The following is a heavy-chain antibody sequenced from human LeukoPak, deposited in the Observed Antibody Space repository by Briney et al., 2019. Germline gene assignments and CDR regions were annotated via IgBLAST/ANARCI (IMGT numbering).Heavy chain of an antibody. CDR2: ISGSADST. V-gene: IGHV3-23*01. CDR1: GFTFFKYA. D-gene: IGHD3-22*01. CDR3: VKGSSSFYYDSSGYYDLTFDY. Sequence: GGSLRLSCAASGFTFFKYAMSWVRQAPGRGLEWVSGISGSADSTHYADSVKGRFTISRDNSKNTLYLQMDSLRADDTAVYYCVKGSSSFYYDSSGYYDLTFDYWGQGTLVTVSS. J-gene: IGHJ4*02.